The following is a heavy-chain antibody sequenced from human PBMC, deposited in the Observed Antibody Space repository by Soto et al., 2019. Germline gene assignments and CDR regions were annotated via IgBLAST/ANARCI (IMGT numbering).Heavy chain of an antibody. Sequence: EVQLVESGGGLVQPGGSLRLSCAASGFAFPNTWMNWIRQAPGRELEWVGRIADKSVGGTIDYAAFVKGRFTIPRDDSTNTLYMQMSSLQTEDTAVYYCTAFSGAFREWGQGTLVAVSS. CDR1: GFAFPNTW. V-gene: IGHV3-15*07. J-gene: IGHJ4*02. D-gene: IGHD1-26*01. CDR2: IADKSVGGTI. CDR3: TAFSGAFRE.